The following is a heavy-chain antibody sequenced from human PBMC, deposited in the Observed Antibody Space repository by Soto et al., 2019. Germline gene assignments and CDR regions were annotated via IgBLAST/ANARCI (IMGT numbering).Heavy chain of an antibody. Sequence: QVQLQESGPGLVKPSETLSLTCTVSGDSISRYYWSCIRLSPGKGLEWIGYIYYSGETNYNPSVKRRVTISVDRTKNQFSLKLSSVTAADTAVYYCARDQGGEFLKGSGMDVWGQGTTVTVSS. D-gene: IGHD3-10*01. J-gene: IGHJ6*02. CDR2: IYYSGET. V-gene: IGHV4-59*01. CDR3: ARDQGGEFLKGSGMDV. CDR1: GDSISRYY.